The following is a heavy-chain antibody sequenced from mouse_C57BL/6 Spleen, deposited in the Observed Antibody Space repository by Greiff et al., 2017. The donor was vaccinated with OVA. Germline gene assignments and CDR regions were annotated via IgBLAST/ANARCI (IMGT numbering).Heavy chain of an antibody. V-gene: IGHV10-1*01. CDR2: IRSKRNNYAT. CDR1: GFSFNTYA. Sequence: GGGLVQPKGSLKLSCAASGFSFNTYAMNWVRQAPGKGLEWVARIRSKRNNYATYYADSVKDRFTISRDDSESMLYLQMNNLKTEDTAMYYCVSPSNWEGFAYWGQGTLVTVSA. J-gene: IGHJ3*01. CDR3: VSPSNWEGFAY. D-gene: IGHD4-1*01.